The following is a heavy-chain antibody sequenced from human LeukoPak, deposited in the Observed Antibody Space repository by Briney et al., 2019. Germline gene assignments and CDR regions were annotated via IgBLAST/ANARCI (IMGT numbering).Heavy chain of an antibody. CDR1: GFTFSSYA. Sequence: GGSLRLSCAASGFTFSSYAMSWVRQAPGKGLEWVSAISGSGGSTYYADSVKGRFTISRDNSKNTLYLQKNSLRAEDTAVYYCAKDQAVAGFQVYYFDYWGQGTLVTVSS. CDR3: AKDQAVAGFQVYYFDY. J-gene: IGHJ4*02. CDR2: ISGSGGST. V-gene: IGHV3-23*01. D-gene: IGHD6-19*01.